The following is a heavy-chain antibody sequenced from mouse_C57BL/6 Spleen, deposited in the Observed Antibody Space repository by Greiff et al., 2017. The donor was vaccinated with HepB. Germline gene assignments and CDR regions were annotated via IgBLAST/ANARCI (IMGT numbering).Heavy chain of an antibody. D-gene: IGHD2-1*01. J-gene: IGHJ4*01. CDR1: GYTFTSYW. Sequence: QVQLQQPGAELVKPGASVKLSCKASGYTFTSYWMHWVKQRPGRGLEWIGRIDPNSGGTKYNEKFKSKATLTVDKPSSTAYMQLSSLTSEDSAVYYSARNYRDLFYYAMDYWGQGTSVTVSS. CDR3: ARNYRDLFYYAMDY. CDR2: IDPNSGGT. V-gene: IGHV1-72*01.